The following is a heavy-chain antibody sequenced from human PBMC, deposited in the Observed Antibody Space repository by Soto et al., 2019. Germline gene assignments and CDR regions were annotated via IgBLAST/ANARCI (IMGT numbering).Heavy chain of an antibody. CDR2: ISNSGDST. CDR1: GFTFSRYA. Sequence: GGSLRLSCAVSGFTFSRYAMSWVRQAPGKGLEWVSAISNSGDSTYYADSVKGRFTISRDNSKNTLYLQVNSLRAEDTAIYYCAKDPGPHYDILTATRFDHWGQGT. J-gene: IGHJ4*02. CDR3: AKDPGPHYDILTATRFDH. D-gene: IGHD3-9*01. V-gene: IGHV3-23*01.